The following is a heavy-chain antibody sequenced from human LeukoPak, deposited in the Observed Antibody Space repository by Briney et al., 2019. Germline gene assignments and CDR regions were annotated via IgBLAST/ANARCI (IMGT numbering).Heavy chain of an antibody. CDR3: AREVRGYYFDY. D-gene: IGHD3-22*01. CDR1: GFTVSSNY. V-gene: IGHV3-53*01. J-gene: IGHJ4*02. Sequence: GGSLRLSCAASGFTVSSNYMSWVRQAPGKGLEWVSVISSGGNTYYADSVKGRFTISRDISKNTLYLQMNGLRAEDTAVYYCAREVRGYYFDYWGQGTLVTVSS. CDR2: ISSGGNT.